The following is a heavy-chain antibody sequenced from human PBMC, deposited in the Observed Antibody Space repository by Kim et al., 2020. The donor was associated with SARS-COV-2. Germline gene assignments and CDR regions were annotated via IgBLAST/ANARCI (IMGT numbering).Heavy chain of an antibody. CDR3: ARAHRIQLWLVPGGY. Sequence: ASVKVSCKASGYTFTSYYMHWVRQAPGQGLEWMGIINPSGGSTSYAQKFQGRVTMTRDTSTSTVYMELSSLRSEDTAVYYCARAHRIQLWLVPGGYWGQGTLVTVSS. D-gene: IGHD5-18*01. J-gene: IGHJ4*02. CDR1: GYTFTSYY. CDR2: INPSGGST. V-gene: IGHV1-46*01.